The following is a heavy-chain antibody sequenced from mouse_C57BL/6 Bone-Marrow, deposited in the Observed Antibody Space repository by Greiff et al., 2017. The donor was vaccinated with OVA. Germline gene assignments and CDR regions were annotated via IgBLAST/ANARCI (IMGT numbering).Heavy chain of an antibody. V-gene: IGHV5-4*01. D-gene: IGHD1-1*01. J-gene: IGHJ2*01. CDR2: ISDGGSYT. CDR3: ARGSGYLDY. Sequence: EVQVVESGGGLVKPGGSLKLSCAASGFTFSSYAMSWVRQTPEKRLEWVATISDGGSYTYYPDNVKGRFTISRDNAKNNLYLQMSHLKSEDTAMYYCARGSGYLDYWGQGTTLTVSS. CDR1: GFTFSSYA.